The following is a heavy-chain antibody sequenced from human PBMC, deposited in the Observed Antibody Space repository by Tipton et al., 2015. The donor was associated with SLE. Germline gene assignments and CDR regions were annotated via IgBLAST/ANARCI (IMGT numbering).Heavy chain of an antibody. D-gene: IGHD3-3*01. CDR2: VSYSGVT. Sequence: TLSLTCTVSDDSITTDYWTWIRQPPGKGLEYIGYVSYSGVTNSNPSLQSRVTMSIDASKKQVSLRLSSVTAADTAVYYCARGGAFWSGPTSYFYFFYYMDFWGKGTTVTVSS. V-gene: IGHV4-59*13. J-gene: IGHJ6*03. CDR3: ARGGAFWSGPTSYFYFFYYMDF. CDR1: DDSITTDY.